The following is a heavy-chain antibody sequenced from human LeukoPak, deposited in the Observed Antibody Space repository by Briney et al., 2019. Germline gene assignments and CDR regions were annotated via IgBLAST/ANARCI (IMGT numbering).Heavy chain of an antibody. CDR1: GFTFSGYG. CDR3: AKDYSKTSYYGSGTYYRPNWFDP. D-gene: IGHD3-10*01. J-gene: IGHJ5*02. V-gene: IGHV3-30*02. Sequence: GGSLRLSCAASGFTFSGYGMHWVRQAPGTGLEWVAFIRSDGSNKNYADSVKGRFTISRDNSKNTLYLQMNSLRPDDTAVYYCAKDYSKTSYYGSGTYYRPNWFDPWGQGTLVTVSS. CDR2: IRSDGSNK.